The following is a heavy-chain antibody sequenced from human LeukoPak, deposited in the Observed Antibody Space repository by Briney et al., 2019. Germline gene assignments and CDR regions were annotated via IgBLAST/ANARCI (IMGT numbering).Heavy chain of an antibody. Sequence: AGGSLRLSCAASGFAFSTYAMTWVRQAPGKGLEWVSSISSSSSYIYYADSVKGRFTISRDNAKNSLYLQMNSLRAEDTAVYYCARDGYYDSSGYYHFDYWGQGTLVTVSS. CDR3: ARDGYYDSSGYYHFDY. D-gene: IGHD3-22*01. CDR1: GFAFSTYA. V-gene: IGHV3-21*01. J-gene: IGHJ4*02. CDR2: ISSSSSYI.